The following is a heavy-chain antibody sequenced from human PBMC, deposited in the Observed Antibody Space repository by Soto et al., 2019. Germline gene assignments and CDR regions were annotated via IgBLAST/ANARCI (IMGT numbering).Heavy chain of an antibody. CDR1: GFTFSSYA. Sequence: GGSLRLSCAASGFTFSSYAMHWVRQAPGKGLEWVAVISYDGSNKYYADSVKGRFTISRDNSKNTLYLQMNSLRAEDTAVYYCARDNSGSYREFDYWGQGTLVTVSS. J-gene: IGHJ4*02. CDR3: ARDNSGSYREFDY. V-gene: IGHV3-30-3*01. CDR2: ISYDGSNK. D-gene: IGHD1-26*01.